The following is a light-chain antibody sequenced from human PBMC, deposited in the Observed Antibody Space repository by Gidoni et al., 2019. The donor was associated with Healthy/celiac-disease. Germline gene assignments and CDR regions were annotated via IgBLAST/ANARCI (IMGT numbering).Light chain of an antibody. V-gene: IGKV1-5*03. J-gene: IGKJ4*01. CDR2: KAS. Sequence: DIQLNQPPSTLSASVGDRVTITCRASQSISSWLAWYQQKPGKAPKLLIYKASSLESGVPSRFSGSGYGTEFTLTISSLQPDDFATYYCQQYNSYSXLXGGTKVEIK. CDR3: QQYNSYSX. CDR1: QSISSW.